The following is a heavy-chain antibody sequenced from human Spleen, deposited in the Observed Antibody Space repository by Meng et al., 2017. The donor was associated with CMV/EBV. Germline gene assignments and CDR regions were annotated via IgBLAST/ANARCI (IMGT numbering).Heavy chain of an antibody. V-gene: IGHV1-18*01. CDR1: GYTFTSYG. Sequence: ASVKVSCKASGYTFTSYGISWVRQTPGQGLEWMGWISAYNGNTNYAQKLQGRVTMTTDTSTSTAYMELRSLRSDDTAVYYCARESASYVSYGMDVWGQGITVTVSS. CDR2: ISAYNGNT. CDR3: ARESASYVSYGMDV. J-gene: IGHJ6*02. D-gene: IGHD3-16*01.